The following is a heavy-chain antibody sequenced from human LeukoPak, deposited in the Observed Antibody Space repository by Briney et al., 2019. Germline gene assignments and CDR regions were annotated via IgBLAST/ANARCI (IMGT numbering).Heavy chain of an antibody. CDR3: ARYPSRYCTSTSCYLVH. Sequence: GGSLRLSCAASGFIFSDYGMYWVHQAPGKGLEWVSYISGIGSTIYYADSVKGRFTISRDNAKNSLYLQMHSPRAEDTAVYYCARYPSRYCTSTSCYLVHWGQGALVTVFS. J-gene: IGHJ5*02. CDR2: ISGIGSTI. D-gene: IGHD2-2*01. V-gene: IGHV3-48*04. CDR1: GFIFSDYG.